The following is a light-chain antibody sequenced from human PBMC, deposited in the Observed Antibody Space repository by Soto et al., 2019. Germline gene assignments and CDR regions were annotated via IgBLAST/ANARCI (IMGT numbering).Light chain of an antibody. V-gene: IGLV1-44*01. J-gene: IGLJ2*01. Sequence: QSVLTQPPSASGTPGQRVTISCSGSSSNIGSNTVNWYQQLPGTAPKLLIYSNNQRPSGVPDRFSGSKSGTSASLAISGLQSEDEAEYDCAAWDDSLNGVVFCGGTKLTVL. CDR2: SNN. CDR3: AAWDDSLNGVV. CDR1: SSNIGSNT.